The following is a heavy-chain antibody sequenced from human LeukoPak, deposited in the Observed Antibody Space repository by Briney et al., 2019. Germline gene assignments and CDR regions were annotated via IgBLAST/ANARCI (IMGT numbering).Heavy chain of an antibody. CDR1: GYTLTELS. CDR3: ATVIAVAGTYYYYGMDV. Sequence: GASEKVSCKVSGYTLTELSMHWVRQAPGKGLEWMGGFDPEDGETIYAQKFQGRVTMTEDTSTDTAYMELSSLRSEDTAVYYCATVIAVAGTYYYYGMDVWGQGTTVTVSS. V-gene: IGHV1-24*01. CDR2: FDPEDGET. J-gene: IGHJ6*02. D-gene: IGHD6-19*01.